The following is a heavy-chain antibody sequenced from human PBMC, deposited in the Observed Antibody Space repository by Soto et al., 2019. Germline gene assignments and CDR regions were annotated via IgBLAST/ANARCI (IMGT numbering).Heavy chain of an antibody. Sequence: PXGSLRLSCSASGFTFSSYAMHWVRQAPGKGLEWVAVISYDGSNKYYADSVKGRFTISRDNSKNTLYLQMNSLRAEDTAVYYCARGKGARRLAARGGFGYWGQGTLVTVSS. D-gene: IGHD6-6*01. J-gene: IGHJ4*02. CDR1: GFTFSSYA. CDR3: ARGKGARRLAARGGFGY. V-gene: IGHV3-30-3*01. CDR2: ISYDGSNK.